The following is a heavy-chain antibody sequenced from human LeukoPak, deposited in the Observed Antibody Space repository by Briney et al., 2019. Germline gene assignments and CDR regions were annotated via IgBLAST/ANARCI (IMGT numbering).Heavy chain of an antibody. J-gene: IGHJ4*02. CDR2: IKQDGSEK. D-gene: IGHD3-16*02. CDR3: ARGYDYVWGSYRYNPAGY. CDR1: GFTFSSYW. Sequence: GGSLRLSCAASGFTFSSYWMSWVRQAPGKGLEWVANIKQDGSEKYYVDSVKGRFTISRDNAKNSLYLQMNSLRAEDTAVYYCARGYDYVWGSYRYNPAGYWGQGTLVTVSS. V-gene: IGHV3-7*04.